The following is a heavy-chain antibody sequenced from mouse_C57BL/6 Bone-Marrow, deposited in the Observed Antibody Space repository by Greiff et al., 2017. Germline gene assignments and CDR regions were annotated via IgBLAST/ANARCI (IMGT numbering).Heavy chain of an antibody. Sequence: VQLQQSGTVLARPGASVKMSCKTSCYPFTSYWMHWVKQRPGQGLEWIGAIYPGNSDTSYNQKFKGKAKLTAVTSASTAYMELSSLTNEDSAVYYCTRPGYDYGRVDYWGQGTTLTVSS. D-gene: IGHD2-4*01. J-gene: IGHJ2*01. CDR1: CYPFTSYW. CDR2: IYPGNSDT. V-gene: IGHV1-5*01. CDR3: TRPGYDYGRVDY.